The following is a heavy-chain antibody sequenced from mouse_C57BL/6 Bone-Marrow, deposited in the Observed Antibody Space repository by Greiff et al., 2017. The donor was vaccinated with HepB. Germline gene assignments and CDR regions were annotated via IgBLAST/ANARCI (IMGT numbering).Heavy chain of an antibody. D-gene: IGHD2-4*01. Sequence: QVQLQQSGAELVRPGASVTLSCKASGYTFTDYEMHWVKQTPVHGLEWIGAIDPETGGTAYNQKFKGKAIPTADKSSSTAYMELRSLTSEDSAVYYCTRSPDYPFAYWGQGTLVTVSA. CDR3: TRSPDYPFAY. J-gene: IGHJ3*01. CDR2: IDPETGGT. V-gene: IGHV1-15*01. CDR1: GYTFTDYE.